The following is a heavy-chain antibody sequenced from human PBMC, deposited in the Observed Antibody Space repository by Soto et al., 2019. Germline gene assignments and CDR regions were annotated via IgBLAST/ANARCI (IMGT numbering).Heavy chain of an antibody. J-gene: IGHJ4*02. CDR3: ARGWVRGAVAGPTGPLNY. D-gene: IGHD6-19*01. CDR1: AGTFSAYV. CDR2: IIAIFCTA. V-gene: IGHV1-69*01. Sequence: QVHLVQSGAEVKKPGSSVKVSCKASAGTFSAYVFSWVRQAPGQGLEWMGEIIAIFCTAKYAQKFQGRVTLVEDESTNTAYMDLSTLRSEDTAVYYCARGWVRGAVAGPTGPLNYWGQGTLVTVSS.